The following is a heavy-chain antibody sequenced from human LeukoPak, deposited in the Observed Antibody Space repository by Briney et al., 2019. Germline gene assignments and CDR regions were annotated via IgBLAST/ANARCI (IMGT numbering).Heavy chain of an antibody. V-gene: IGHV1-2*07. J-gene: IGHJ4*02. CDR2: IDPNSGAA. CDR1: GYTVPDYH. D-gene: IGHD5-12*01. Sequence: ASVKVSCKASGYTVPDYHMHWVRQAPGRRPEWMGWIDPNSGAATPAHKFQGRVTMTRDTSISTAYMEVSRLTSDDTAVYYCARSGYAWGFDYWGQGTLVTVSS. CDR3: ARSGYAWGFDY.